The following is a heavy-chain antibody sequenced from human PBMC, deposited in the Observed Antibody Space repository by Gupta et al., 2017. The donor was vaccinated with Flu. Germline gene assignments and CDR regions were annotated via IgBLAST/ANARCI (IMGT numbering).Heavy chain of an antibody. V-gene: IGHV3-23*01. D-gene: IGHD6-13*01. CDR3: ANGVSVAVAGLIDY. Sequence: RQAPGKGLEWVSCINGRGGGTSYADSVKGRFTISRYNSKNTLELQMNNLRAEDTALYYCANGVSVAVAGLIDYWGQGTLVTVSS. J-gene: IGHJ4*02. CDR2: INGRGGGT.